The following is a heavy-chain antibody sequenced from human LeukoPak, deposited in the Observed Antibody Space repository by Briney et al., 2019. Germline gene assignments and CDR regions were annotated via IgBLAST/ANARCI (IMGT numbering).Heavy chain of an antibody. V-gene: IGHV4-34*01. CDR2: INHSGST. Sequence: SETLSLTCAVYGGSFSGYYWSWIRQPPGKGLEWIGEINHSGSTNYNPSLKSRVTISVDTSKNQFSLKLSSVTAADTAVYYCARQRSKFVGNGWQQLVRVNWFDPWGQGTLVTVSS. D-gene: IGHD6-13*01. CDR3: ARQRSKFVGNGWQQLVRVNWFDP. J-gene: IGHJ5*02. CDR1: GGSFSGYY.